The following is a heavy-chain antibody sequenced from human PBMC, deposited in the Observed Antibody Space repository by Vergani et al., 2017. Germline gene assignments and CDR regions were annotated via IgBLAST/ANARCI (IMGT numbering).Heavy chain of an antibody. Sequence: HLFESGGGVFQPGGSPRLSCAASGFTFSSYGMHWVRQAPGKGLEWVAFIRCDGSNKYYADSVKGRFTISRDKSKNTLYLQMNSLRAEDTAVYYCAKEGMAEGRAAFFTKYYFDYWGQGTLVTVSS. CDR3: AKEGMAEGRAAFFTKYYFDY. CDR2: IRCDGSNK. D-gene: IGHD6-13*01. J-gene: IGHJ4*02. V-gene: IGHV3-30*02. CDR1: GFTFSSYG.